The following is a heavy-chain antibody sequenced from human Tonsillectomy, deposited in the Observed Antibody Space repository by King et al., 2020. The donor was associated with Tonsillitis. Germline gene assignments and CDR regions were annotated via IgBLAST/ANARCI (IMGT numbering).Heavy chain of an antibody. CDR2: INPNSGGT. V-gene: IGHV1-2*02. Sequence: VQLVQSGAEVKKPGASVKVSCKASGYTFTGYYMHWVRQAPGQGLEWMGWINPNSGGTNYAQKFQGRVTMTRDTSISTAYMELSRLRSDDTAVYYCARPLGYCSGGSCYDFSYWGQGTLVTVSS. J-gene: IGHJ4*02. D-gene: IGHD2-15*01. CDR3: ARPLGYCSGGSCYDFSY. CDR1: GYTFTGYY.